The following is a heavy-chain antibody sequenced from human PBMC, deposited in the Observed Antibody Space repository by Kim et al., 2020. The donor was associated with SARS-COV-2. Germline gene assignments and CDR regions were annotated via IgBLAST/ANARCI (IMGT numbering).Heavy chain of an antibody. V-gene: IGHV1-69*13. D-gene: IGHD6-13*01. CDR2: IIPIFGTA. CDR1: GGTFSSYA. J-gene: IGHJ4*02. CDR3: ARDLPSSSWTYYFDY. Sequence: SVKVSCKASGGTFSSYAISWVRQAPGQGLEWMGGIIPIFGTANYAQNFQGRVTITADESTSTAYMELSSLRSEDTAVYYCARDLPSSSWTYYFDYWGQGTLVTVSS.